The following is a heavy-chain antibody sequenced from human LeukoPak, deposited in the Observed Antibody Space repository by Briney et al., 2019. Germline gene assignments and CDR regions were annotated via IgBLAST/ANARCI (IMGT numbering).Heavy chain of an antibody. CDR2: IIPIFGTA. CDR1: GGTFSSYA. J-gene: IGHJ3*02. CDR3: ARVPYVWGGGEGGAFDI. D-gene: IGHD3-16*01. V-gene: IGHV1-69*05. Sequence: GSSVKVSCKASGGTFSSYAISWVRQAPGQGLEWMGGIIPIFGTANYAQKFQGRVTITRDTSASTAYMELSSLRSEDTAVYYCARVPYVWGGGEGGAFDIWGQGTMVTVSS.